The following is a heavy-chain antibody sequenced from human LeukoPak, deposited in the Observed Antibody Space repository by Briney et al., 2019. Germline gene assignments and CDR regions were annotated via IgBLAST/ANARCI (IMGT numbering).Heavy chain of an antibody. J-gene: IGHJ5*02. V-gene: IGHV5-51*01. Sequence: GESLKISCKGSGYSINNYWIGWVRQVPGKGLGWRGIIYPADSDIRYSPSFQGQVTISADKSISTAYLQWSSLKASDTAMYYCARQEYCSGGGCYTWFDPWGQGTLVIVSS. D-gene: IGHD2-15*01. CDR3: ARQEYCSGGGCYTWFDP. CDR2: IYPADSDI. CDR1: GYSINNYW.